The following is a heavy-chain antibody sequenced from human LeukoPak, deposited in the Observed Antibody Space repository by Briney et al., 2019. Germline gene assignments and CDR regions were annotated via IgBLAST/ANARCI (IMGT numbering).Heavy chain of an antibody. CDR1: GYTFTGYY. D-gene: IGHD1-26*01. CDR3: ARDTTTKRDAKCYFEY. J-gene: IGHJ4*02. Sequence: ASVKVSCKASGYTFTGYYMHWVRQAPGQGLEWIGWINPNNGGTNYAQKFQGRVTMTRDTSISTAYMELSSPRSDDTAVYYCARDTTTKRDAKCYFEYWGQGTLVTVSS. V-gene: IGHV1-2*02. CDR2: INPNNGGT.